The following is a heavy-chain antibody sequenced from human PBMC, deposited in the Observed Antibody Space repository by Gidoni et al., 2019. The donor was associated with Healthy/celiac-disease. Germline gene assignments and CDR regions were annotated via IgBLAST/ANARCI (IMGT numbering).Heavy chain of an antibody. J-gene: IGHJ6*03. V-gene: IGHV3-15*01. CDR3: TTYRPDIVVVPAATYYYYMDV. CDR2: IKSKTDGGTT. CDR1: AFTFSTAW. D-gene: IGHD2-2*01. Sequence: EVQLVESGGGLVKPGGSRRPSCAASAFTFSTAWMRWVRQAPGKGLGWVGRIKSKTDGGTTDYAAPVKGRFTISRDDSKNTLYLQMNSLKTEDTAVYYCTTYRPDIVVVPAATYYYYMDVWGKGTTVTVSS.